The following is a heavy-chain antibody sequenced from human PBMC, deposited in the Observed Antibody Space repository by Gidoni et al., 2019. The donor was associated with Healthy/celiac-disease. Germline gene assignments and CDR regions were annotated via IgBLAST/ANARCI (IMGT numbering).Heavy chain of an antibody. CDR2: IYPGDSDT. V-gene: IGHV5-51*01. CDR1: GYSFTSYW. J-gene: IGHJ5*02. CDR3: ARILLDYGGNWAPIINWFDP. Sequence: EVQLVQSGAEVKKPGESLKISCKGSGYSFTSYWIGWVRQMPGKGLEWMGIIYPGDSDTRYSPSFQGQVTISADKSISTAYLQWSSLKASDTAMYYCARILLDYGGNWAPIINWFDPWGQGTLVTVSS. D-gene: IGHD4-17*01.